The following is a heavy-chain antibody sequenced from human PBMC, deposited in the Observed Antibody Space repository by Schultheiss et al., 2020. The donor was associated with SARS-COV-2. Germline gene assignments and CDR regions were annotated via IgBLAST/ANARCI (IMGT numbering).Heavy chain of an antibody. CDR1: GFTFSTYG. V-gene: IGHV3-30*03. Sequence: GGSLRLSCTASGFTFSTYGMHWVRQPPGKGLEWVTLISSDGNNKFYTDSVKGRFTISRDNSKNTVYLQMNSLRAEDTAVYYCARGPQQLGNWYFDLWGRGTLVTVSS. J-gene: IGHJ2*01. CDR2: ISSDGNNK. CDR3: ARGPQQLGNWYFDL. D-gene: IGHD6-13*01.